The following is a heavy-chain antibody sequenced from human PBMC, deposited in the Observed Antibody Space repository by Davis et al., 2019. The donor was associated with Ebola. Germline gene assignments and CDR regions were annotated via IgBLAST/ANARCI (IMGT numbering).Heavy chain of an antibody. CDR3: ARVRYYDSSGPNDAFDI. Sequence: ASVKVSCKASGYTFTSYAMHWVRQAPGQRLEWMGWINAGNGNTKYSQKFQGRVTITRDTSASTAYMELSSLRSEDTAVYYCARVRYYDSSGPNDAFDIWGQGTMVTVSS. CDR2: INAGNGNT. D-gene: IGHD3-22*01. J-gene: IGHJ3*02. V-gene: IGHV1-3*01. CDR1: GYTFTSYA.